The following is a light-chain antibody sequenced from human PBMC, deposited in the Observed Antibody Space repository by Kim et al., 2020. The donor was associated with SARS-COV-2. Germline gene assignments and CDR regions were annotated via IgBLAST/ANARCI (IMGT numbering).Light chain of an antibody. Sequence: LPPGERATPSCRASQVVTTNYLAWYQQKPGQSTMLLCYGASSRATGIPVRFSGSGSGTDFTLTISRLEPEDFSVYYWQQYGSSPRFGGGTKVDIK. V-gene: IGKV3-20*01. J-gene: IGKJ4*01. CDR1: QVVTTNY. CDR3: QQYGSSPR. CDR2: GAS.